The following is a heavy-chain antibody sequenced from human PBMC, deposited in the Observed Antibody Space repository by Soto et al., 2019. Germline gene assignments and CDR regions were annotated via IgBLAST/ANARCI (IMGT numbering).Heavy chain of an antibody. J-gene: IGHJ4*02. Sequence: QVQLVQSGAEVKEPGSSVKVSCKASGGGNLRDYRTTWVRRAPVQGLEWMGGIIPKLGSANYAQKFQGRVTITAAESTKRVYMELRSLRSDDTAVYYCARGADGYNSGAVYGGQGPPVTVSS. V-gene: IGHV1-69*01. CDR1: GGGNLRDYR. D-gene: IGHD5-12*01. CDR2: IIPKLGSA. CDR3: ARGADGYNSGAVY.